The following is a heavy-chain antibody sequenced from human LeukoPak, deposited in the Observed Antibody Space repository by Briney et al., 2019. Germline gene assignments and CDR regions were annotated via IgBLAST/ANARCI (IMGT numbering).Heavy chain of an antibody. V-gene: IGHV4-59*02. Sequence: SETLSLTCTVSGGSVSSYYWSWIRQPPGKGLEWIGYIYYSGSTNYNPSLESRVTISVDTSKNQFSLKLSSVTAADTAVYYCVGWNYYYYYMDVWGKGTTVTVSS. D-gene: IGHD6-19*01. CDR1: GGSVSSYY. CDR2: IYYSGST. J-gene: IGHJ6*03. CDR3: VGWNYYYYYMDV.